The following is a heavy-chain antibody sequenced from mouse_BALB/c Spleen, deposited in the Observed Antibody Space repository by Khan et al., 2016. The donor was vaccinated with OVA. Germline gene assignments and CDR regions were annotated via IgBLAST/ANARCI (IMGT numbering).Heavy chain of an antibody. J-gene: IGHJ2*01. CDR2: IYPGTNNT. CDR1: GYIFTSYW. Sequence: QVQLKQSGAELVRPGASVKLSCKTSGYIFTSYWIHWVKQRSGQGLEWIARIYPGTNNTYYNENLKDRATLTADKSSSTAYMQLNSLKSEDSAVYFGAGEEALYYFDYWGQGTTLTVSS. V-gene: IGHV1-76*01. D-gene: IGHD3-2*02. CDR3: AGEEALYYFDY.